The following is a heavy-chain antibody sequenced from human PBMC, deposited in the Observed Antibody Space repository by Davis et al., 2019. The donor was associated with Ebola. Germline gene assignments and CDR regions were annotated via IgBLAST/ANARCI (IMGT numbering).Heavy chain of an antibody. CDR1: GYTFTTYD. Sequence: AASVKVSCKASGYTFTTYDIHWVRQATGQGLEWMGWMNPNSENTGYAQKFQGRVTMTRSTSISTAYMELGSLRSEDTAVYYWARGGYFDWLTRWHYYGMDVWGQGTTVTVSS. V-gene: IGHV1-8*01. D-gene: IGHD3-9*01. J-gene: IGHJ6*02. CDR2: MNPNSENT. CDR3: ARGGYFDWLTRWHYYGMDV.